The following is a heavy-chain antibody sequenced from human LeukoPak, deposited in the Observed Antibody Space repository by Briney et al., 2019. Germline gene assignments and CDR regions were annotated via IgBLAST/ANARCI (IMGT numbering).Heavy chain of an antibody. J-gene: IGHJ4*02. D-gene: IGHD4-17*01. Sequence: SETLSLTCTVSGGSISSSVYSWGWIRQPPGKGLEWIGSIYYSGSIYYNPSLKSRFTISVDTSKNQFSLKLSSVTAADTAVYYCARRLGYGDYFDYWGQGTLVTVSS. CDR3: ARRLGYGDYFDY. V-gene: IGHV4-39*01. CDR1: GGSISSSVYS. CDR2: IYYSGSI.